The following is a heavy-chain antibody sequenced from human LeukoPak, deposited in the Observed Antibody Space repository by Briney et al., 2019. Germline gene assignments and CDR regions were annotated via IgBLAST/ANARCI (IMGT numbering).Heavy chain of an antibody. Sequence: ESLKISCKGSGYSFTSYWIGWVRQMPGKGLEWMGIIYPGDSDTRYSPSFQGQVTIPADKSISTAYLQWSSLKASDTAMYYCARRGYYYDSSGYPHYYFDYWGQGTLVTVSS. J-gene: IGHJ4*02. CDR2: IYPGDSDT. CDR3: ARRGYYYDSSGYPHYYFDY. D-gene: IGHD3-22*01. CDR1: GYSFTSYW. V-gene: IGHV5-51*01.